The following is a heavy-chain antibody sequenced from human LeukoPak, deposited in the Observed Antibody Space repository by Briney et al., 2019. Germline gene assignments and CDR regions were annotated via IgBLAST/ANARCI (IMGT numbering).Heavy chain of an antibody. Sequence: SETLSLTCAVYSGSFSGYYWSWIRQPPGKGLEWIGEINHSGSTNYNPSLKSRVTISVDTSKNQFSLKLSSVTAADTAVYYCARGGDDFWSGPNAFDIWGQGTMVTVSS. CDR1: SGSFSGYY. D-gene: IGHD3-3*01. CDR2: INHSGST. CDR3: ARGGDDFWSGPNAFDI. J-gene: IGHJ3*02. V-gene: IGHV4-34*01.